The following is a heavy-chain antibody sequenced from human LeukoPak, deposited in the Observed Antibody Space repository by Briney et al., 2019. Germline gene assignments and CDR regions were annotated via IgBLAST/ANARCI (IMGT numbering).Heavy chain of an antibody. J-gene: IGHJ4*02. CDR2: ILPIFGTA. D-gene: IGHD3-22*01. Sequence: SVKVSCKASGGTFSSYVINWVRQAPGQGLEWMGGILPIFGTAIYAQHFQGRLTITADESTNSAYMELNRLRSEDTAVYYCASSSLYYYDSSGWDYWGQGTLVTVSS. CDR3: ASSSLYYYDSSGWDY. V-gene: IGHV1-69*01. CDR1: GGTFSSYV.